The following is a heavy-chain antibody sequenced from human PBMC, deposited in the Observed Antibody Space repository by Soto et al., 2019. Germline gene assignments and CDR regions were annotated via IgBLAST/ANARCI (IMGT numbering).Heavy chain of an antibody. D-gene: IGHD6-13*01. Sequence: SETLSLTCTVSGYSISSGSYWGWIRQPPGKGLEWIGYIHYSGTTSFFPSYNPSLRSRVTISEDTSKNQFSLKLLSVTTADTAVYFCAAGEASSRNLAPYYLDFWGQGTLVTVSS. V-gene: IGHV4-59*01. CDR3: AAGEASSRNLAPYYLDF. CDR1: GYSISSGSY. J-gene: IGHJ4*02. CDR2: IHYSGTT.